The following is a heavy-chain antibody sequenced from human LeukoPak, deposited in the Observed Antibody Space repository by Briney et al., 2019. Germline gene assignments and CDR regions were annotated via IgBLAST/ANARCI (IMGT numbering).Heavy chain of an antibody. CDR1: GFTFRSHA. D-gene: IGHD1-26*01. CDR3: ARDRSGAYSADY. Sequence: PGGSLRLSCAASGFTFRSHAMHWVRQAPGKGLDWVAFISYDGNIKYYADSVKGRFTISGDNSKNTLYLQMNSLRGEDTGVFYCARDRSGAYSADYWGQGNLVTVSS. V-gene: IGHV3-30-3*01. CDR2: ISYDGNIK. J-gene: IGHJ4*02.